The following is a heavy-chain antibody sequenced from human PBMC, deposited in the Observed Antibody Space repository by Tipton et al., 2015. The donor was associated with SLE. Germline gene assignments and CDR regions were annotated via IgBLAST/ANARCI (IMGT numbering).Heavy chain of an antibody. V-gene: IGHV3-49*04. CDR2: IRSKAYAGIT. CDR3: TRDLTPGYDSIWYPNLGY. CDR1: GFTFADYS. D-gene: IGHD6-13*01. J-gene: IGHJ4*02. Sequence: RSLRLSCTTSGFTFADYSMSWVRQAPGRGLEWVGFIRSKAYAGITEYAASVKGRFTISRDDSQSVAYLQMNSLKVEDTAVYHCTRDLTPGYDSIWYPNLGYWGQGTQVTVSS.